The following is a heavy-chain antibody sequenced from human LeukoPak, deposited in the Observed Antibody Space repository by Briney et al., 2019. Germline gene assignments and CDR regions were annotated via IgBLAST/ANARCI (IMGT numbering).Heavy chain of an antibody. J-gene: IGHJ6*03. CDR3: ARDTRAEQLVRTYYYYYYYMDV. CDR1: GGSISSSSYY. D-gene: IGHD6-6*01. Sequence: SETLSLTCSASGGSISSSSYYWGWIRQPPGKGLEWIGSIYYSGSTYYNPSLKSRATMSLDTSKNQFSLKVTSVTAADTAVYYCARDTRAEQLVRTYYYYYYYMDVWGKGTTVTVSS. V-gene: IGHV4-39*07. CDR2: IYYSGST.